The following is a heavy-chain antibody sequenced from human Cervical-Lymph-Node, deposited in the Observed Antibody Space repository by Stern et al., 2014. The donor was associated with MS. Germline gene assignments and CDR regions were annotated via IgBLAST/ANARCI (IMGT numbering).Heavy chain of an antibody. CDR3: ARVRSTSWLDY. CDR1: GFTFINYW. V-gene: IGHV3-74*02. D-gene: IGHD2-2*01. J-gene: IGHJ4*02. Sequence: VQLVESGGGLVQPGGSLRLSCAASGFTFINYWMNWVLQAPGKGLVLVSRISGDGTSTSYADSVKGRFTISRDNAKNTLYLQMNSLRVEDTAVYYCARVRSTSWLDYWGQGSLVTVSS. CDR2: ISGDGTST.